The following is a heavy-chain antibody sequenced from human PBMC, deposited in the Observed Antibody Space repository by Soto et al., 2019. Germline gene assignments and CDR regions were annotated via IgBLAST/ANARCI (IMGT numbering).Heavy chain of an antibody. J-gene: IGHJ5*02. D-gene: IGHD3-16*01. Sequence: ASVKVSCKVSGYTLTELSMHWVRQAPGKGLEWMGGFDPEDGETIYAQKFQGRVTMTEDTSTDTAYMELSSLRSEDTAVYYCATGPLGYNWFDPWGQGTLVTISS. CDR3: ATGPLGYNWFDP. CDR1: GYTLTELS. CDR2: FDPEDGET. V-gene: IGHV1-24*01.